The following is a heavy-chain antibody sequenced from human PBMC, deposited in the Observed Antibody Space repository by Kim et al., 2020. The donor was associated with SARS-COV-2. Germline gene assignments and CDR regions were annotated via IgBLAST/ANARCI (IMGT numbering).Heavy chain of an antibody. D-gene: IGHD6-13*01. Sequence: DSVKGRFTISRDNSKNTLYLQMNSLRAEDTAVYYCAKVGGNRQQLVPPRYWGQGTLVTVSS. V-gene: IGHV3-23*01. J-gene: IGHJ4*02. CDR3: AKVGGNRQQLVPPRY.